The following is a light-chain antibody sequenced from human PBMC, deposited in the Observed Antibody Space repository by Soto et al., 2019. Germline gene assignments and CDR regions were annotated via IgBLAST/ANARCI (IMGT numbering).Light chain of an antibody. Sequence: QSALTQPASVSGSPGQSITISCTGTSRDVGAYKFVSWYQQHPGTAPKLIIFEVSNRPSRVSDRFSGSKSGNTASLTISGLQAEDEADYWCSSFTSRITYVFGTGTKLTVL. J-gene: IGLJ1*01. V-gene: IGLV2-14*01. CDR3: SSFTSRITYV. CDR2: EVS. CDR1: SRDVGAYKF.